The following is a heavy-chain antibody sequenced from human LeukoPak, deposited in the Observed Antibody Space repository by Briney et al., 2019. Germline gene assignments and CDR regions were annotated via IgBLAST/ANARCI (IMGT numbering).Heavy chain of an antibody. J-gene: IGHJ5*02. CDR2: IKGDGSDT. D-gene: IGHD1/OR15-1a*01. CDR3: ARDPRNKGFDP. CDR1: GCTFSGYW. Sequence: PGGSVRLSCAASGCTFSGYWMHWARQAPGKGLVWVACIKGDGSDTGYADSVKGRFTISRDNAKNMLYLQMNSLRVEDTAVYYCARDPRNKGFDPWGQGTLVTVS. V-gene: IGHV3-74*01.